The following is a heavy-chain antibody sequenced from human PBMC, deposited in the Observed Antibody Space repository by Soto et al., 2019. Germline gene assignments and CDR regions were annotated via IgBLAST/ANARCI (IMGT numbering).Heavy chain of an antibody. CDR1: GFTFDDYA. V-gene: IGHV3-9*01. J-gene: IGHJ4*02. CDR2: ISWNSGSI. D-gene: IGHD6-13*01. Sequence: PGGSLRLSCAASGFTFDDYAMHWVRQAPGKGLEWVSGISWNSGSIGYADSVKGRFTISRDNAKNSLYLQMNSLRAEDTALYYCAKDIRGAAAGKLDYWGQGTLVTVSS. CDR3: AKDIRGAAAGKLDY.